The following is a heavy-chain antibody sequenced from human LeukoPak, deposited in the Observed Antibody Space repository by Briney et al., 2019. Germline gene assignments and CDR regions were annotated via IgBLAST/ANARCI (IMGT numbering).Heavy chain of an antibody. J-gene: IGHJ6*03. Sequence: ASVKVSCKTSGYTFTDYNMHWVRQAPGQGLGWMGWINPDSGATKYVQNFQGRVTMTRDRSTSTAYMELSSLRSDDTAVYYCARDSCSSTSCYSDYYYYYMDVWGKGTTVTVSS. V-gene: IGHV1-2*02. CDR3: ARDSCSSTSCYSDYYYYYMDV. CDR1: GYTFTDYN. D-gene: IGHD2-2*01. CDR2: INPDSGAT.